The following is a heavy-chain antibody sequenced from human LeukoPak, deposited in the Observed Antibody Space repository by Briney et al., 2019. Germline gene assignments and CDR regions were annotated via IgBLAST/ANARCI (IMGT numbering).Heavy chain of an antibody. J-gene: IGHJ4*02. D-gene: IGHD6-6*01. V-gene: IGHV1-2*02. CDR1: GYTFTDFY. CDR3: ATYNRPSTPSPPFDY. CDR2: INPNSGDT. Sequence: GASVKVSCKASGYTFTDFYMHWVRQAPGQGPEWMGWINPNSGDTEYAQKFQGRVTMTRDTSISTAYMELSSLSSDDTALYYCATYNRPSTPSPPFDYWGQGSLVTVSS.